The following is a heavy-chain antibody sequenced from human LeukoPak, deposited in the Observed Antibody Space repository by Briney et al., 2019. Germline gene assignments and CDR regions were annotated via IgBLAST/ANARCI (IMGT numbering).Heavy chain of an antibody. CDR1: GGSFSGYY. D-gene: IGHD3-3*01. CDR2: INHSGST. V-gene: IGHV4-34*01. J-gene: IGHJ5*02. CDR3: ASQLQYDFWSGYSNNWFDP. Sequence: SETLSLTCAVYGGSFSGYYWSWIRQPPGKGLEWIGEINHSGSTNYNPSLKSRVTISVDTSKNQFSLKLSSVTAADTAVYYCASQLQYDFWSGYSNNWFDPWGQGTLVTVSS.